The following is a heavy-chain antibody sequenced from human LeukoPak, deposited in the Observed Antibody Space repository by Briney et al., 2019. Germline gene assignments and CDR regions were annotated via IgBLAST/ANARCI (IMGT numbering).Heavy chain of an antibody. Sequence: GGSLRLSCAASGFTFSSYSTNWVRQAPGKGLEWVSSISSSSSYIYYADSVKGRFTISRDNAKNSLYLQMNSLRAEDTAVYYCATALTYYYDHKVFDYWGQGTLVTVSS. J-gene: IGHJ4*02. CDR2: ISSSSSYI. CDR3: ATALTYYYDHKVFDY. CDR1: GFTFSSYS. V-gene: IGHV3-21*01. D-gene: IGHD3-22*01.